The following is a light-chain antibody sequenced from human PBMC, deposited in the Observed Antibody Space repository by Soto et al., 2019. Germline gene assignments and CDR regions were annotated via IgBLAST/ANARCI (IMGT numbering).Light chain of an antibody. V-gene: IGLV1-44*01. Sequence: QSGLTQPPSASGTPGQRVTISCSGSSSNIGSNTVNWYQQLPGTAPKLLIYSNNQRPSGVPDRFSGPKSGTSASLAISGLQSEDEADYYCAAWDDSLNGYVFGSGTKVTVL. CDR2: SNN. CDR1: SSNIGSNT. J-gene: IGLJ1*01. CDR3: AAWDDSLNGYV.